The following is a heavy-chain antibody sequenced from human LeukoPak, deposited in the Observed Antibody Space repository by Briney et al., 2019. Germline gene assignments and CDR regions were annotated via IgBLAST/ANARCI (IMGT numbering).Heavy chain of an antibody. CDR3: AREGVAARPGRDYYYYMDV. CDR1: GFTFSSYS. CDR2: ISSSSSYI. D-gene: IGHD6-6*01. V-gene: IGHV3-21*01. Sequence: GGSLRLSCAASGFTFSSYSMNWVRQAPGKGLEWVSSISSSSSYIYYADSVKGRFTISRDNAKNSLYLRMNSLRAEDTAVYYCAREGVAARPGRDYYYYMDVWGKGTTVTVSS. J-gene: IGHJ6*03.